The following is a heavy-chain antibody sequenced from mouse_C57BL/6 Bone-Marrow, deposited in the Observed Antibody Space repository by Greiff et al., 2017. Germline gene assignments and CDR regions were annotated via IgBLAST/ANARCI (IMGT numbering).Heavy chain of an antibody. V-gene: IGHV1-67*01. CDR3: ARKGNCGGFAY. J-gene: IGHJ3*01. CDR2: ISTYYGDT. D-gene: IGHD2-1*01. Sequence: VKLMESGPELVRPGVSVKISCKGSGYTFTDYAMHWVKQSHAKSLEWIGVISTYYGDTSYNQKFKDKATMTVDKSSSTAYMELARLTSEDSAVYYCARKGNCGGFAYWGQGTLVTVSA. CDR1: GYTFTDYA.